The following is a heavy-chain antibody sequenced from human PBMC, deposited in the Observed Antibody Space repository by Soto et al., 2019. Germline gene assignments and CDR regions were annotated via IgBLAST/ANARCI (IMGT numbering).Heavy chain of an antibody. D-gene: IGHD4-17*01. CDR1: GFIFSSYA. Sequence: QVQLVESGGGVVQPGRSLRLSCAASGFIFSSYAMHWVRQAPGKGLEWVAVISYDGSNKDYAEYVKGRFTISRDNSKNTLYLQMNRLRAEDTDVDYCARVYGVTVKGYFDHGGQGTLVTVSS. CDR3: ARVYGVTVKGYFDH. J-gene: IGHJ4*02. V-gene: IGHV3-30-3*01. CDR2: ISYDGSNK.